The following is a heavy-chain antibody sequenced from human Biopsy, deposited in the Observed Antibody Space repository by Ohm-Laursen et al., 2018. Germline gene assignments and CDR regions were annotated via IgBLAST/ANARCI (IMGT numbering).Heavy chain of an antibody. CDR2: ITSSGGST. CDR1: GFTVSDVY. D-gene: IGHD3-9*01. Sequence: SLRLSCAASGFTVSDVYMSWVRQAPGKGLEWVSTITSSGGSTYFADSVKGRFTISRDNSKNRLYLQMNSLRGEDTAVYYCAKQGATILSSFDSWGQGTLVTVSS. J-gene: IGHJ5*01. V-gene: IGHV3-23*01. CDR3: AKQGATILSSFDS.